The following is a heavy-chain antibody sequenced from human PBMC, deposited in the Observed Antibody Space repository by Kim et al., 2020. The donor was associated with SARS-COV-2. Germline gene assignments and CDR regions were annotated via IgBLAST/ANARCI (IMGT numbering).Heavy chain of an antibody. Sequence: GGSLRLSCAVSGFSFSDYSMHWVRQAPGKGLEWVSGISDSSNYIFHADSVKGRFSISRDNAKNSLYLQMDSLRDDDTAVYYCVRDSDSSGNDAFDIWGQGATVTVSS. CDR3: VRDSDSSGNDAFDI. CDR1: GFSFSDYS. D-gene: IGHD3-22*01. J-gene: IGHJ3*02. V-gene: IGHV3-21*01. CDR2: ISDSSNYI.